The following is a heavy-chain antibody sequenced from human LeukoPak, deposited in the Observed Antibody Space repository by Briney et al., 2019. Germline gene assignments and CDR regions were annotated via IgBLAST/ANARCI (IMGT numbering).Heavy chain of an antibody. Sequence: GESLKISCKGSGYNFTIYWIGWVRQMPGKGLEWMGIIYPGDSGTRYSPSFQGQVTISADKSIHTAYLQWSSLKASDTAMYYCAIFDFLFGEIDNWFDPWGQGTQVTVSS. CDR3: AIFDFLFGEIDNWFDP. V-gene: IGHV5-51*01. J-gene: IGHJ5*02. D-gene: IGHD3-16*01. CDR1: GYNFTIYW. CDR2: IYPGDSGT.